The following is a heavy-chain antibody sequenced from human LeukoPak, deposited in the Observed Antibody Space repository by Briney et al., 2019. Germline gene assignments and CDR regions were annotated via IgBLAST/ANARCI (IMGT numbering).Heavy chain of an antibody. CDR3: ARDLGETYYYDSSGYYYDL. V-gene: IGHV3-21*01. D-gene: IGHD3-22*01. CDR2: ISSSSSYI. Sequence: GGSLRLSCAASGFTFSSYSMNWVRQAPGKGLEWVSSISSSSSYIYYADSVKGRFTISRDNAKNSLYLQMNSLRAEDTAVYYCARDLGETYYYDSSGYYYDLWDQGTLVTVSS. J-gene: IGHJ4*02. CDR1: GFTFSSYS.